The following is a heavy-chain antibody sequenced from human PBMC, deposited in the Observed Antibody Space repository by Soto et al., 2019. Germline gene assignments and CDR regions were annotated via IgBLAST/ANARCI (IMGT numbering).Heavy chain of an antibody. Sequence: ASVKVXCKASGGTXSSYAISWVRQAPGQGLEWMGGIIPIFGTANYAQKFQGRVTITADESTSTAYMELSSLRSEDTAVYYCASGSSSCPPSAGCPESESAPEGYWGQGTLVTVSS. D-gene: IGHD6-13*01. CDR2: IIPIFGTA. V-gene: IGHV1-69*13. J-gene: IGHJ4*02. CDR1: GGTXSSYA. CDR3: ASGSSSCPPSAGCPESESAPEGY.